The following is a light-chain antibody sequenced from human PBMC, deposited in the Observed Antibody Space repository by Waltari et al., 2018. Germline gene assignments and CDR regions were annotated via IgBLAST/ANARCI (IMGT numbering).Light chain of an antibody. CDR3: QRYNSYPIT. CDR2: EAT. Sequence: DIQMTQSPSPLSASVGDRVTITCRASQSIGSWLAWYQQKPGKAPKLLNYEATSLESGVPSRFSASGSGTEVTLTISSLQPDDFATYYCQRYNSYPITFGPGTKVDI. CDR1: QSIGSW. V-gene: IGKV1-5*03. J-gene: IGKJ3*01.